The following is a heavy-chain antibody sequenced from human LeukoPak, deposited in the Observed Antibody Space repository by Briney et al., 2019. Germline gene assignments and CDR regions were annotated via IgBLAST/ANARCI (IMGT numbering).Heavy chain of an antibody. CDR2: INHSGST. J-gene: IGHJ6*02. V-gene: IGHV4-34*01. Sequence: PSETLSLTCAVYGGSFSGYYWSWIRQPPGKGLEWIGEINHSGSTNYNPSLKSRVTISVDTSKNQFSLKLSSVTAADTAVYYCARIGSSGWYIGYYYGMDVWGQGTTVTVSS. CDR3: ARIGSSGWYIGYYYGMDV. CDR1: GGSFSGYY. D-gene: IGHD6-19*01.